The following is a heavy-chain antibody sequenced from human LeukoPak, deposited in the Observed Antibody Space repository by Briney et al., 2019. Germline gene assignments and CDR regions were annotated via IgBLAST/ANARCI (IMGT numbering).Heavy chain of an antibody. Sequence: SQTLSLTCAVSGGSISSGGYSWSWIRQPPGKGLEWIGYIYHSGSTYYNPSLKSRVTISVDRSKNQFSLKLSSVTAADTAVYYCARGRDFDYWGEGTMVTVSS. CDR3: ARGRDFDY. CDR2: IYHSGST. CDR1: GGSISSGGYS. J-gene: IGHJ4*02. V-gene: IGHV4-30-2*01.